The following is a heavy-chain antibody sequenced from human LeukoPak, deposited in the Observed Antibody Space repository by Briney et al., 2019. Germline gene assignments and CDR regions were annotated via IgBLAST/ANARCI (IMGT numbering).Heavy chain of an antibody. J-gene: IGHJ2*01. D-gene: IGHD4-17*01. CDR1: GGSISSGGYY. CDR3: ARDSYGDPQYWYFDL. Sequence: SETLSITCTVSGGSISSGGYYWSWIRQHPGKGLEWIGYIYYSGSTYYNPSLKSRVTISVDTSKNQFSLKLSSVTAADTAVYYCARDSYGDPQYWYFDLWGRGTLVTVSS. CDR2: IYYSGST. V-gene: IGHV4-31*03.